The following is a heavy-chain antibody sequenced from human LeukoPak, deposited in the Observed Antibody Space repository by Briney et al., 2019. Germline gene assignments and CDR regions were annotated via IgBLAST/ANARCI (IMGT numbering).Heavy chain of an antibody. V-gene: IGHV4-4*07. Sequence: SETLSLTCTVSGGSISSYYWSWIRQPAGKGLEWIGRIYTSGSTNYNPSLKSRVTMSVDTSKNQFSLKLSSVTAADTAVYYCARDGFDGSYYYYMDVWGKGTTVTVSS. D-gene: IGHD1-26*01. CDR3: ARDGFDGSYYYYMDV. J-gene: IGHJ6*03. CDR2: IYTSGST. CDR1: GGSISSYY.